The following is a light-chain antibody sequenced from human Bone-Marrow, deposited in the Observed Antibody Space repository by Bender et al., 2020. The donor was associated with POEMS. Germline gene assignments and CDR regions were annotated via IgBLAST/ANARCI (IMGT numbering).Light chain of an antibody. CDR2: QDT. CDR1: ALGDKY. J-gene: IGLJ2*01. V-gene: IGLV3-1*01. CDR3: QAWDTYSVI. Sequence: SYEVTQPPSVSVSPGQPASITCSGDALGDKYVAWYQPKPGQSPVLVIYQDTKRPSGIPERFSGSNSGNTATLTISGTQAMDEADYYCQAWDTYSVIFGGGTKLTVL.